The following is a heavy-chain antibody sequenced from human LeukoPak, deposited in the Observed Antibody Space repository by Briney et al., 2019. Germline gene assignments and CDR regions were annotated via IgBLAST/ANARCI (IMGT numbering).Heavy chain of an antibody. CDR2: INPNSGGT. V-gene: IGHV1-2*02. CDR1: GYTFTSYD. Sequence: ASVKVSCKASGYTFTSYDINWVRQATGQGLEWMGWINPNSGGTNYAQKFQGRVTMTRDTSISTAYMELSRLRSDDTAVYYCARNDYYGSGNFYNWGQGTLVTVSS. J-gene: IGHJ4*02. D-gene: IGHD3-10*01. CDR3: ARNDYYGSGNFYN.